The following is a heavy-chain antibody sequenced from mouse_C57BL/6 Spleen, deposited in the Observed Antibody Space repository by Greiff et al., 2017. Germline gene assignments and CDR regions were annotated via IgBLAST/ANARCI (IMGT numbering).Heavy chain of an antibody. J-gene: IGHJ2*01. CDR1: GFTFSSYA. V-gene: IGHV5-9-1*02. CDR2: ISSGGDYI. CDR3: TREQIYYGYDDGYYFDY. Sequence: EVQRVESGEGLVKPGGSLKLSCAASGFTFSSYAMSWVRQTPEKRLEWVAYISSGGDYIYYADTVKGRFTISRDNARNTLYLQMSSLKSEDTAMYYCTREQIYYGYDDGYYFDYWGQGTTLTVSS. D-gene: IGHD2-2*01.